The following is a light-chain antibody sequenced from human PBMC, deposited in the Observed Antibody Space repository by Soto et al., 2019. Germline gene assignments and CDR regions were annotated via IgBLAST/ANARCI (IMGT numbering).Light chain of an antibody. J-gene: IGKJ3*01. CDR2: GVS. V-gene: IGKV3-15*01. CDR1: QSVSSN. Sequence: EIVMTQSPATLSVSPGERATLSCRASQSVSSNLAWYQQKPGQAPRLLIYGVSTRATGIPARFSGSGSGTEFTLTISSLQSEDFAVYYCQQYNNWPPEGTFGPGTKVDIK. CDR3: QQYNNWPPEGT.